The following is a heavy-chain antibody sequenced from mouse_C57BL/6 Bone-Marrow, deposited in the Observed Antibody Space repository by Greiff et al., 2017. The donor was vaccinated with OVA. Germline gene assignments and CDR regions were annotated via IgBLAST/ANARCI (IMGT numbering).Heavy chain of an antibody. CDR1: YSAFMASA. J-gene: IGHJ1*03. D-gene: IGHD1-1*01. CDR2: FTMYSDAT. Sequence: LQQSGAELVRPGSSVKLSCKDSYSAFMASAMHWVKQRPGHGLEWIGSFTMYSDATEYSENFKGKATLTANTSSSTAYMELSSLTSEDSAVYYCARERIYYYGSNTYWYFDVWGTGTTVTVSS. V-gene: IGHV1-49*01. CDR3: ARERIYYYGSNTYWYFDV.